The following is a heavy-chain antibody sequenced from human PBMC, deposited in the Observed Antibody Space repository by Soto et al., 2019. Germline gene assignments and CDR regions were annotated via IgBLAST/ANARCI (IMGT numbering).Heavy chain of an antibody. J-gene: IGHJ3*01. CDR1: GLRFNSYA. Sequence: PWGSMKLACAASGLRFNSYAVDGVRQATGKGLEWVSAISGSGGSTYYADSVKGRFTISRDSSKNTLYLQMNSLSAEDTAVYYCSKVYSRSQAVYVSVW. V-gene: IGHV3-23*01. D-gene: IGHD3-16*01. CDR3: SKVYSRSQAVYVSV. CDR2: ISGSGGST.